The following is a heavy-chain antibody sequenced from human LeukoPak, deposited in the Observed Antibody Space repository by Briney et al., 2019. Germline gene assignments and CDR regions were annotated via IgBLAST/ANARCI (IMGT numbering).Heavy chain of an antibody. V-gene: IGHV3-30*03. J-gene: IGHJ4*02. Sequence: GGSLRLSCAASGFTFSSFWMTWVRQAPGKGLEWVAVISYDGSNKYYADSVKGRFTISRDNSKNTLYLQMNSLRAEDTAVYYCARDRYYGSGSYYLYFDYWGQGTLVTVSS. CDR2: ISYDGSNK. CDR1: GFTFSSFW. D-gene: IGHD3-10*01. CDR3: ARDRYYGSGSYYLYFDY.